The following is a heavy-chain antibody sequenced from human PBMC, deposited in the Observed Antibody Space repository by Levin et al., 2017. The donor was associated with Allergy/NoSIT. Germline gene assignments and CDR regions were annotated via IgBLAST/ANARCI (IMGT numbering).Heavy chain of an antibody. CDR1: GGSISSSSYY. V-gene: IGHV4-39*01. CDR2: IYYSGST. Sequence: SETLSLTCTVSGGSISSSSYYWGWIRQPPGKGLEWIGSIYYSGSTYYNPSLKSRVTISVDTSKNQFSLKLSSVTAADTAVYYCARQLGSSGWSFDYWGQGTLVTVSS. CDR3: ARQLGSSGWSFDY. D-gene: IGHD6-19*01. J-gene: IGHJ4*02.